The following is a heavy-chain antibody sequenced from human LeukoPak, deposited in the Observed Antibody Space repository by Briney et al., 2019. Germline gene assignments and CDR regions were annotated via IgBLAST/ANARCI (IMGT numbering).Heavy chain of an antibody. Sequence: NHGESLKISCKGSGYSFPSYWIGWVRQMPGKGLEWMGIIYPGDSDTRYSPSFQGQVTISADKSISTAYLQWSSLKASDTAMYYCARSCRDGYRAFDYWGQGTLVTVSS. CDR2: IYPGDSDT. CDR1: GYSFPSYW. D-gene: IGHD5-24*01. J-gene: IGHJ4*02. CDR3: ARSCRDGYRAFDY. V-gene: IGHV5-51*01.